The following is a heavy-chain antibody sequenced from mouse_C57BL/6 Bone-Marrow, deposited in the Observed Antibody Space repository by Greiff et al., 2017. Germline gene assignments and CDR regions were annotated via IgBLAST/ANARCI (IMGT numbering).Heavy chain of an antibody. Sequence: EVQLQESGPGLAKPSQTLSLTCSVTGYSITSDYWNWIRKFPGNKLEYMGYISYSGSTYYNPSLKSRISITRDTSKNQYYLQLNSVTTEDTATYYCARSEPIYYGYDGYFDYWGQGTTLTVSS. J-gene: IGHJ2*01. CDR1: GYSITSDY. CDR2: ISYSGST. V-gene: IGHV3-8*01. CDR3: ARSEPIYYGYDGYFDY. D-gene: IGHD2-2*01.